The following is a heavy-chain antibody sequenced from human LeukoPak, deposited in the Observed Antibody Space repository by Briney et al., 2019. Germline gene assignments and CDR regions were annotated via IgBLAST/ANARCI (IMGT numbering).Heavy chain of an antibody. V-gene: IGHV3-11*04. J-gene: IGHJ4*02. Sequence: GGSLRLSCAASGFTFSDYYMSWIRQAPGKGLEWVSYISCSGSTIYYADSVKGRFTISRDNSKNSVYLQLNSLRPEDTAMYYCVSMVRGIGYWGQGTLVTVSS. CDR2: ISCSGSTI. D-gene: IGHD3-10*01. CDR1: GFTFSDYY. CDR3: VSMVRGIGY.